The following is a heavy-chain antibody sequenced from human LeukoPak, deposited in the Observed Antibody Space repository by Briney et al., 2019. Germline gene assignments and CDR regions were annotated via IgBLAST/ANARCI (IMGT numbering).Heavy chain of an antibody. Sequence: SETLSLTCSVSGYSISSGYYWGWIRQPPGRGLEWIGSIYYSGSTYYNPSLKSRVTISVDTSKNQFSLKLRSVTAADTAVYYCARGKSRGSHIDYWGQGTLVTVSS. CDR1: GYSISSGYY. CDR3: ARGKSRGSHIDY. D-gene: IGHD1-26*01. CDR2: IYYSGST. J-gene: IGHJ4*02. V-gene: IGHV4-38-2*02.